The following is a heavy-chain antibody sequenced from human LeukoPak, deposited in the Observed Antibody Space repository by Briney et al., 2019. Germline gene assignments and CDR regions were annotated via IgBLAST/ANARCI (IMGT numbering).Heavy chain of an antibody. D-gene: IGHD3-22*01. CDR3: AGNPYYYDSSGQNWFDP. CDR2: IYPGGSDT. Sequence: GESLKISCKGSGYSFTSYWIGWVRQMPGKGLEWMGIIYPGGSDTRYSPSFQGQVTISADKSISTAYLQWSSLKASDTAMYYCAGNPYYYDSSGQNWFDPWGQGTLVTVSS. CDR1: GYSFTSYW. V-gene: IGHV5-51*01. J-gene: IGHJ5*02.